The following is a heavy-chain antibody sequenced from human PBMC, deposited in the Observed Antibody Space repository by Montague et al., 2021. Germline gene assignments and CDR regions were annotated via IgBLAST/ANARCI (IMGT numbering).Heavy chain of an antibody. CDR2: VYKRGDT. V-gene: IGHV4-4*07. CDR3: ARDSPVVEPWVGEHKGACDI. CDR1: GDSISSYEYY. D-gene: IGHD3-10*01. J-gene: IGHJ3*02. Sequence: SETLSLTCSVSGDSISSYEYYWTWIRQPAGRGLEWIGRVYKRGDTNTNPSLRSRLTLSVETSKNNFSLTLTSVTAADTAVYFCARDSPVVEPWVGEHKGACDIWGQGTMVTVSS.